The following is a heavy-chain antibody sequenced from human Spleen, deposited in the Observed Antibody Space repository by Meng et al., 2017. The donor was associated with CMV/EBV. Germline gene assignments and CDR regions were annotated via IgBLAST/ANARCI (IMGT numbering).Heavy chain of an antibody. Sequence: GESLKISCAASGFTLDNYSMNWVRQAPGKGLWWVSSSVTRSNYIYYADSVKGRFTISRDNGKNSLYLQMDSLRAEDTAVYFCARDGRFCPNGVCAFDHWGQGTLVTVSS. CDR1: GFTLDNYS. CDR2: SVTRSNYI. J-gene: IGHJ4*02. V-gene: IGHV3-21*01. CDR3: ARDGRFCPNGVCAFDH. D-gene: IGHD2-8*01.